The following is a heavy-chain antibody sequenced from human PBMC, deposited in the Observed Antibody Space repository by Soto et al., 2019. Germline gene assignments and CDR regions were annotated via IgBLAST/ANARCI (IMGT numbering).Heavy chain of an antibody. Sequence: TGGRLSLPRAASRFTFSSNGMSWDRPPPQNGLVWDTGSSRRGGSTYYADSVKGRFTISRDNSENTLYLQINSLKPDDMAVYYCAKDRLPLRDFDGWSPSIDYRGQGTMGTVSS. CDR2: SSRRGGST. J-gene: IGHJ4*02. D-gene: IGHD3-9*01. V-gene: IGHV3-23*01. CDR1: RFTFSSNG. CDR3: AKDRLPLRDFDGWSPSIDY.